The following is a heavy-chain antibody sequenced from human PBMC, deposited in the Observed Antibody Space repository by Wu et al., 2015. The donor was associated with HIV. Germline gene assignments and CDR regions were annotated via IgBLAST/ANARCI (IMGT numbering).Heavy chain of an antibody. CDR1: GYSFNDYH. CDR3: ARNTNSVATSLYSLGV. J-gene: IGHJ6*02. Sequence: QIQLVQSGAEVKKPGASVKVSCKASGYSFNDYHIHWVRQAPGQGLEWMGGINPLFGTTKYAQKFQGRVTITTDEAKTIAYMELSSLRSEDMAVYYCARNTNSVATSLYSLGVWGQGTTVTVSS. CDR2: INPLFGTT. D-gene: IGHD6-19*01. V-gene: IGHV1-69*05.